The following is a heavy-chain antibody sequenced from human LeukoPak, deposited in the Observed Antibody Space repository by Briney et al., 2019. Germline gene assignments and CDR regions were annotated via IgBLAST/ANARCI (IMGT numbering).Heavy chain of an antibody. D-gene: IGHD4-17*01. CDR3: ARADPYRDYYFDY. Sequence: PSGTLSLTCTVSGGSISNYYWNWIRQSPGQGLEWIGYIYNIGRTNYNPSLKSRVTISSDLSKDQVSLSLTSGTVADTAVYYCARADPYRDYYFDYWGQGTPVTVSS. J-gene: IGHJ4*02. V-gene: IGHV4-59*08. CDR1: GGSISNYY. CDR2: IYNIGRT.